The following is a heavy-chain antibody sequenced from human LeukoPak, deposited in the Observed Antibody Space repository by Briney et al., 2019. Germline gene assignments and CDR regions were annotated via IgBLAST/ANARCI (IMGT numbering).Heavy chain of an antibody. CDR3: ARDADYKWTQKDY. J-gene: IGHJ4*02. D-gene: IGHD1-1*01. Sequence: WASVKVSCKASGGTFSSYAISWVRQAPGQGLEWMGRIIPIFGTANYAQKFQGRVTITTDESTSTAYMELSSLRSEDTAVYYCARDADYKWTQKDYWGQGTLVTVSS. V-gene: IGHV1-69*05. CDR2: IIPIFGTA. CDR1: GGTFSSYA.